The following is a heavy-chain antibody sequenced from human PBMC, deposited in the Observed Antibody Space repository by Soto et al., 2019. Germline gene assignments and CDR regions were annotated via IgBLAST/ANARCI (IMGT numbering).Heavy chain of an antibody. V-gene: IGHV1-69*08. CDR2: IIPILDVA. CDR1: GGTFSSYT. Sequence: QVQLVQSGAEVKKPGSTVKVSCKASGGTFSSYTISWVRQAPGQGLEWMGRIIPILDVANYAQKFQGRVTITADKFTSTAYMELSSLRSEDTAVYYCARDLCSGGSCYSGGSTNWFDPWGQGTLVTVSS. D-gene: IGHD2-15*01. J-gene: IGHJ5*02. CDR3: ARDLCSGGSCYSGGSTNWFDP.